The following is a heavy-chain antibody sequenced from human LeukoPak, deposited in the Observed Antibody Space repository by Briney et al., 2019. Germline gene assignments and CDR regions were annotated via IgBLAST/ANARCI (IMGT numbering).Heavy chain of an antibody. CDR1: GGSISSYY. J-gene: IGHJ4*02. CDR3: ARGSSGARFDY. V-gene: IGHV4-4*07. CDR2: VYTSGSS. D-gene: IGHD2-15*01. Sequence: SETLSLTCTLSGGSISSYYWNWIRQPAGKGLEWIGRVYTSGSSNCNPSLKSRVTMSVDTSKNQFSLKLTSVTASDPAVYYCARGSSGARFDYWGQGNLVTVSS.